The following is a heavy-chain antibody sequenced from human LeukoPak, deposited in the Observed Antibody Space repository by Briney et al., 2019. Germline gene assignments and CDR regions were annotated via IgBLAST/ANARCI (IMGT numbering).Heavy chain of an antibody. CDR1: GFTFSSYE. D-gene: IGHD6-19*01. V-gene: IGHV3-48*03. Sequence: GGSLRLSCAASGFTFSSYEMNWVRQAPGKGLEWVSYISGSGSTIYYGDSLEGRFTISRDNANNSLYLQINSLRVEDTAVYYCATLWDPVAGTTQPLLWGQGTLVTVSS. CDR3: ATLWDPVAGTTQPLL. CDR2: ISGSGSTI. J-gene: IGHJ4*02.